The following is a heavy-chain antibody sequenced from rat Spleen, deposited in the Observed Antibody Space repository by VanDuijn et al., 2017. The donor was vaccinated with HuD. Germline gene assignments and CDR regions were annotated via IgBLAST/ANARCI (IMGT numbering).Heavy chain of an antibody. J-gene: IGHJ3*01. V-gene: IGHV5S10*01. D-gene: IGHD1-11*01. CDR3: ATEPLNYGGPHWFAY. CDR2: IIYDDSSI. Sequence: EVQLVESGGGLVQPGRSLKLSCAASGFTFSYYNMAWVRQAPKKGLEWVATIIYDDSSIYYRDSVKGRFTISRDNAESTLYLQMDSLRSEDTATYYCATEPLNYGGPHWFAYWGQGTLVTVSS. CDR1: GFTFSYYN.